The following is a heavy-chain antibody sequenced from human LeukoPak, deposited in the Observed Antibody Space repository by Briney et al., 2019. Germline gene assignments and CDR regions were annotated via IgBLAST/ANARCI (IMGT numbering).Heavy chain of an antibody. V-gene: IGHV3-30*03. CDR2: ISYDGSNK. CDR1: GFTFSSYS. Sequence: GGSLRLSCAASGFTFSSYSMNWVRQAPGKGLEWVAVISYDGSNKYYADSVKGRFTISRDNSKNTLYLQMNSLRAEDTAVYYCARDLIVSNFDYWGQGTLVTVSS. D-gene: IGHD3-16*02. CDR3: ARDLIVSNFDY. J-gene: IGHJ4*02.